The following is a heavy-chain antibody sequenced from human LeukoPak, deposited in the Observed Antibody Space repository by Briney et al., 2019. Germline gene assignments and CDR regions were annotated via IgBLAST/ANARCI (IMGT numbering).Heavy chain of an antibody. D-gene: IGHD2-15*01. Sequence: SETLSLTCTVSGGSISSGDYYWSWIRQPPGKGLEWIGYIYYSGSTYYNPSLKSRVTISVDTSKNQFSLKLSSVTAADTAVYYSASTRVYCSGRDGYGYYYVGIYVWGQGTTCTVSS. J-gene: IGHJ6*02. V-gene: IGHV4-30-4*01. CDR3: ASTRVYCSGRDGYGYYYVGIYV. CDR1: GGSISSGDYY. CDR2: IYYSGST.